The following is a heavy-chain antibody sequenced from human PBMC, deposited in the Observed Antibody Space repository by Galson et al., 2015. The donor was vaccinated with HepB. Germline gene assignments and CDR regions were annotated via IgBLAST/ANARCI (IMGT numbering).Heavy chain of an antibody. V-gene: IGHV7-4-1*02. Sequence: SVKVSCKASGYTFTSYAMNWVRQAPGQGLEWMGWINTNIGNPTYAQGFTGRFVFSLDTSVSTAYLQISSLKAEDTAVYYCARGYALRYFSGGIDPWGQGTLVTVSS. CDR3: ARGYALRYFSGGIDP. CDR1: GYTFTSYA. D-gene: IGHD3-9*01. J-gene: IGHJ5*02. CDR2: INTNIGNP.